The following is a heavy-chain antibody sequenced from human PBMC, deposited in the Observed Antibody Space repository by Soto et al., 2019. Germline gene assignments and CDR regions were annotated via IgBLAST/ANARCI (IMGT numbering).Heavy chain of an antibody. CDR2: IYYSGST. J-gene: IGHJ4*02. D-gene: IGHD2-2*01. CDR1: GGSISSYY. V-gene: IGHV4-59*01. CDR3: ARERAGYCSSTSCYGLDD. Sequence: ETLSLTCTVSGGSISSYYWSWIRQPPGKGLEWIGYIYYSGSTNYNPSLKSRVTISVDTSKNQFSLKLSSVTAADTAVYYCARERAGYCSSTSCYGLDDWGQGTLVTVSS.